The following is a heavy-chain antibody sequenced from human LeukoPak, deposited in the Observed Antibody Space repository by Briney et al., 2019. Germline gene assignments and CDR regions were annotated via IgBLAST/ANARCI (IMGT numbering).Heavy chain of an antibody. V-gene: IGHV1-18*01. CDR2: ISAYNGNT. D-gene: IGHD6-6*01. CDR3: ARSLPPYSSSSGHFDY. J-gene: IGHJ4*02. Sequence: ASVKVSCKASGYTFTSYGISWVRQAPGQGLEWMGWISAYNGNTNYAQKLQGRVTMTTDTSTSTAYMELRSLRSEDTAVYYCARSLPPYSSSSGHFDYWGQGTLVTVSS. CDR1: GYTFTSYG.